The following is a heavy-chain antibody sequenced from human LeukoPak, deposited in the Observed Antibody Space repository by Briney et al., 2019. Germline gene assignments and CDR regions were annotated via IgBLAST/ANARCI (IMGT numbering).Heavy chain of an antibody. V-gene: IGHV4-59*08. CDR1: GGSINNYY. CDR3: YATYLRWQIPD. D-gene: IGHD3-10*02. CDR2: ISYSGT. Sequence: SETLSLTCTVSGGSINNYYGTWIRQPPPEGLEWIGDISYSGTTYTPSLQTRLTHSVDTSNKHFTPTFRPVTAPDTSVTYCYATYLRWQIPDWGEGTLVTVSS. J-gene: IGHJ1*01.